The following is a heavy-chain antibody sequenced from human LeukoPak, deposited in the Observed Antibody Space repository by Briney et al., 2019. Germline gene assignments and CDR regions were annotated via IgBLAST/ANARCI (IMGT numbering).Heavy chain of an antibody. CDR1: GFTFSDSW. Sequence: GGSLRLSCAASGFTFSDSWMTWVRHAPGKGLEWVANIKQDGSEKDYVDSVKGRFTISRDNAKNSLYLQMDSLRVEDTAVYFCARKGGYSSGYYYWGQGTLVTVSS. D-gene: IGHD3-22*01. J-gene: IGHJ4*02. CDR2: IKQDGSEK. CDR3: ARKGGYSSGYYY. V-gene: IGHV3-7*01.